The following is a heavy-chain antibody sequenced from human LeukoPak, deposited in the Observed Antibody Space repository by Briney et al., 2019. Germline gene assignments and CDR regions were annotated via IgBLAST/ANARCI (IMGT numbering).Heavy chain of an antibody. J-gene: IGHJ5*02. Sequence: PSETLSLTCTVYGGSFSGYYWSWIRQAPGEGLECMGEINHSGTTNYNPSLNSRVTISLDTSKNQFSLKLTSVTAADMAVYYCARTSYTNYDKWYDPWGQGTLVTVSS. D-gene: IGHD4-11*01. V-gene: IGHV4-34*01. CDR1: GGSFSGYY. CDR3: ARTSYTNYDKWYDP. CDR2: INHSGTT.